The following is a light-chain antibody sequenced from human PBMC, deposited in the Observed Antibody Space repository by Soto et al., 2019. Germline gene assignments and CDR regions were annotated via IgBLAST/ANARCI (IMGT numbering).Light chain of an antibody. CDR1: QTVTNNY. V-gene: IGKV3-20*01. CDR2: GAS. J-gene: IGKJ3*01. Sequence: EIVLTQSPGTLSLSPGERATLSCRASQTVTNNYLAWYQQKPGLAPRLLIFGASSRATGIPDRFGGSGSGTDFTLTISSLEPEDFAVYYCQQYGSSPLFTFGPGTKLDFK. CDR3: QQYGSSPLFT.